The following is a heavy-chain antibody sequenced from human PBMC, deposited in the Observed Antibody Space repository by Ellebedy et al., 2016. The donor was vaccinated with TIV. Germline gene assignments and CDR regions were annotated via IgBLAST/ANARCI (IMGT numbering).Heavy chain of an antibody. Sequence: SETLSLXCTVSGYSISSGYYWGWIRQPPGKGLEWIGSIYHSGSTNYNPSLKSRVTISVDTSKNQFSLKLSSVTAADTAVYYCARDYGDYEVWIDYWGQGTLVTVSS. CDR1: GYSISSGYY. D-gene: IGHD4-17*01. CDR2: IYHSGST. J-gene: IGHJ4*02. V-gene: IGHV4-38-2*02. CDR3: ARDYGDYEVWIDY.